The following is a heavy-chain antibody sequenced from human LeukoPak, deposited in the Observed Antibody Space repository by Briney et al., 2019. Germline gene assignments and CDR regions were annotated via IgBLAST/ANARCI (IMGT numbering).Heavy chain of an antibody. D-gene: IGHD5/OR15-5a*01. V-gene: IGHV2-5*02. CDR3: AHISLYAERAFDI. CDR1: EMKWSRRGVG. Sequence: SGPTLVHPTPALTLTCSFYEMKWSRRGVGVGWIRQPSVKAMERLALIYWDDDKRYSPSLKSRLTITKDTSKNQVVLTMTNMDPVDTATYYCAHISLYAERAFDIWGQGTMVTVSS. J-gene: IGHJ3*02. CDR2: IYWDDDK.